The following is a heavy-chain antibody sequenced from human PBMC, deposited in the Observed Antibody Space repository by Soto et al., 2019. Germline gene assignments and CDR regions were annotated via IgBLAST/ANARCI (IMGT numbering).Heavy chain of an antibody. V-gene: IGHV3-30*18. CDR1: GFTFSSYG. D-gene: IGHD2-2*01. J-gene: IGHJ6*02. CDR2: ISYDGSNK. CDR3: AKNKRYCTSTTCPPYYGMDV. Sequence: GGSLRLSCAASGFTFSSYGMHCVRQAPGKGLEWVAVISYDGSNKYFADSVKGRFTISRDNSNDMLYLQMNGLRGDDTAVYYCAKNKRYCTSTTCPPYYGMDVWGQGTTVTVSS.